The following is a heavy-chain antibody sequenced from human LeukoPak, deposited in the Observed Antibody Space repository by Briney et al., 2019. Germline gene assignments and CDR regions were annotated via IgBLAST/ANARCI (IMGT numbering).Heavy chain of an antibody. CDR2: MNPNSGNT. V-gene: IGHV1-8*01. Sequence: GASVKVSCKASGYTFTSYDINWVRQATGQGLEWMGWMNPNSGNTGYAQKLQGRVTMTRNTSISTAYMELSSLRSEDTAVYYCARLRQGYDSSGEGFDYWGQGTLVTVSS. CDR3: ARLRQGYDSSGEGFDY. CDR1: GYTFTSYD. D-gene: IGHD3-22*01. J-gene: IGHJ4*02.